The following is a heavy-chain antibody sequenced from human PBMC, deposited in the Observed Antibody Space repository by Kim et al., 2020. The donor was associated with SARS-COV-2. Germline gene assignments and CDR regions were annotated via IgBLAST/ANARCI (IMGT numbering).Heavy chain of an antibody. CDR2: ISGGGDTI. V-gene: IGHV3-23*01. J-gene: IGHJ6*01. CDR3: AKDQSGNYYYYSGMDV. CDR1: GFRFSSHA. D-gene: IGHD1-26*01. Sequence: GGSLRLSCVASGFRFSSHAMTWVRQAPGKGLERVSIISGGGDTIYYADSVKGRFTVSRDNSKNTLYLQMNSLRAEAPALYFFAKDQSGNYYYYSGMDVWG.